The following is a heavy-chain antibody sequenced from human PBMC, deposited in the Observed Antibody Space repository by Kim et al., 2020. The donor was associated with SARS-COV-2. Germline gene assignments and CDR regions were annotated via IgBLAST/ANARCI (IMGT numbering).Heavy chain of an antibody. Sequence: GGSLRLSCAASGFTFSSYAMSWVRQAPGKGLEWVSAISGSGGSTYYADSVKGRFTISRDNSKNTLYLQMNSLRAEDTAVYYCAKIPTQLWFGESVFDYWGQGTLVTVSS. V-gene: IGHV3-23*01. D-gene: IGHD3-10*01. CDR2: ISGSGGST. CDR1: GFTFSSYA. CDR3: AKIPTQLWFGESVFDY. J-gene: IGHJ4*02.